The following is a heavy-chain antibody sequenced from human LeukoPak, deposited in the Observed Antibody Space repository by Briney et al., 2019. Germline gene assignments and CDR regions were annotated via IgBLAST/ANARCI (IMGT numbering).Heavy chain of an antibody. V-gene: IGHV3-20*04. CDR2: ISWNGGST. CDR3: ARDLAFTSTCDYGA. CDR1: GFTFDDYG. D-gene: IGHD4-17*01. J-gene: IGHJ5*02. Sequence: GGSLRLSCAASGFTFDDYGMSWVRQAPGKGLEWVSGISWNGGSTGYADSVKGRFTISRDDAKNSLYLQMNSLRVEDTALYYCARDLAFTSTCDYGAWGQGTLVTVSS.